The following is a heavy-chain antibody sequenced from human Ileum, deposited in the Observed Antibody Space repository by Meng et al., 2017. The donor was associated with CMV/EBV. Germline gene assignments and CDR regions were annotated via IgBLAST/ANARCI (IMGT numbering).Heavy chain of an antibody. D-gene: IGHD3-10*01. CDR2: ISGSGGST. CDR1: GFTFSSYA. CDR3: AKKVVSGWFGELSFDY. J-gene: IGHJ4*02. Sequence: GGSLRLSCAASGFTFSSYAMSGVRQAPGKGREWVSAISGSGGSTYYADSVKGRFTISRDNSKNTLYLQMNSLRAEDTAVYYCAKKVVSGWFGELSFDYWGQGTLVTVSS. V-gene: IGHV3-23*01.